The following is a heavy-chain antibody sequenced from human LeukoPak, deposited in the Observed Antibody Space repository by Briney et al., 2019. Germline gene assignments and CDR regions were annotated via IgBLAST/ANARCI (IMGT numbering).Heavy chain of an antibody. Sequence: SETLSLTCAVYGGSFSGYYWSWIRQPPGKGLEWIGEINHSGSTNYNPSLKSRVTISVDTSKNQFSLKLSSVTAADTAVYYCARESREFDPWGQGTLVTVSS. V-gene: IGHV4-34*01. CDR3: ARESREFDP. CDR2: INHSGST. J-gene: IGHJ5*02. D-gene: IGHD5-24*01. CDR1: GGSFSGYY.